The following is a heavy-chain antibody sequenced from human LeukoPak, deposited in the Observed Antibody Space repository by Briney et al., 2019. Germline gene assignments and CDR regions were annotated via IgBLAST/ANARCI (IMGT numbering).Heavy chain of an antibody. Sequence: GESLKISCKGSGYSFTSYWIGWVRQMPGKGLEWMGIIYPGDSDTRYSPSFQGQVTISADKSISTAYLQWSSPKASDTAMYYCARHIGIAAAVYYFDYWGQGTLVTVSS. CDR3: ARHIGIAAAVYYFDY. V-gene: IGHV5-51*01. CDR2: IYPGDSDT. J-gene: IGHJ4*02. CDR1: GYSFTSYW. D-gene: IGHD6-13*01.